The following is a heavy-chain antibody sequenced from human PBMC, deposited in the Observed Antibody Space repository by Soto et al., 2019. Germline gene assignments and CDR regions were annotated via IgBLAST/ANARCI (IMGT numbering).Heavy chain of an antibody. D-gene: IGHD2-15*01. CDR3: AKDLEDCSGGSCYPPYGMDV. J-gene: IGHJ6*04. V-gene: IGHV3-23*01. Sequence: EVQLLESGGGLVQPGGSLRLSCAASGFTFSSYAMSWVRQAPGKGLEWVSAISGSGGSTYYADSVKGRFTISRDNSKNTLYLQMNSLRAEDTAVYYCAKDLEDCSGGSCYPPYGMDVWGKGTTVSVSS. CDR1: GFTFSSYA. CDR2: ISGSGGST.